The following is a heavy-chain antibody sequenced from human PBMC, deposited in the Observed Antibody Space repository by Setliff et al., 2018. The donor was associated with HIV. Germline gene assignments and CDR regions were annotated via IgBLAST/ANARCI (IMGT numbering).Heavy chain of an antibody. V-gene: IGHV4-39*01. D-gene: IGHD5-12*01. J-gene: IGHJ4*02. CDR3: ARYTVGSMVDY. Sequence: SETLSLTCSVSSGSIISDIFYWGWIRQPPGKGLEWIGSIYPGSTKWNPSLRSRLTISLDSPTNQFSVTLSSVTAADTAMYYCARYTVGSMVDYWGPGTLVTVSS. CDR2: IYPGST. CDR1: SGSIISDIFY.